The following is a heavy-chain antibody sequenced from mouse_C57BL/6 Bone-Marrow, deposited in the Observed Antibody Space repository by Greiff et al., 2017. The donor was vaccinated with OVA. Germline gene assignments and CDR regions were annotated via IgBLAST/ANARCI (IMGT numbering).Heavy chain of an antibody. V-gene: IGHV1-59*01. CDR1: GYTFTSYW. D-gene: IGHD4-1*01. CDR2: IDPSDSYT. Sequence: QVHVKQPGAELVRPGTSVKLSCKASGYTFTSYWMHWVKQRPGQGLEWIGVIDPSDSYTNYNQKFKGKATLTVDTSSSTAYLQLSSLTSEDSAVYYCARGERCLTGTNWYFDVWGTGTTVTVSS. CDR3: ARGERCLTGTNWYFDV. J-gene: IGHJ1*03.